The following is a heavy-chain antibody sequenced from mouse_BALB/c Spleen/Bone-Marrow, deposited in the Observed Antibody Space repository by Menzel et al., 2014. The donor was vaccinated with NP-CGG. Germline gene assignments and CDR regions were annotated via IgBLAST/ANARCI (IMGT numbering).Heavy chain of an antibody. J-gene: IGHJ4*01. CDR2: IWSGGST. D-gene: IGHD2-1*01. Sequence: VQLQQSGPGLVQPSQRAALVSGFSLTSYGVHWVRQSPGKGLEWLGVIWSGGSTDYNAAFISRLSISKDNSKSQVFFKMNSLQANDTAIYYCARMRYYGNYYAMDYWGQGTSVTVSS. V-gene: IGHV2-2*02. CDR3: ARMRYYGNYYAMDY. CDR1: GFSLTSYG.